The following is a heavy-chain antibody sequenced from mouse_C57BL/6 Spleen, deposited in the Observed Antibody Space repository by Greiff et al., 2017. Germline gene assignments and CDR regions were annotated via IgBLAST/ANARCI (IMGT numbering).Heavy chain of an antibody. CDR2: IDPSDSYT. J-gene: IGHJ2*01. CDR1: GYTFTSYW. Sequence: QVQLQQPGAELVKPGASVKLSCKASGYTFTSYWMQWVKQRPGQGLEWIGEIDPSDSYTNYNPKFKGKATLTVDTSSSPAYMQLSSLTSEDSAVYYWARGGTTVVRYFDYWGQGTTLTVSS. V-gene: IGHV1-50*01. CDR3: ARGGTTVVRYFDY. D-gene: IGHD1-1*01.